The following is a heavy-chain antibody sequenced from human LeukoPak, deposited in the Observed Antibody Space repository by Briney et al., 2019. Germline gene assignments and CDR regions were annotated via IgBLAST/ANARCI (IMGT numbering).Heavy chain of an antibody. CDR1: GGSISSYY. Sequence: SETLSLTCTVSGGSISSYYWSWIRQPPGKGLEWIGYIYYSGSTNYNPSLKSRVTISVDTSKNQFSLKLSSVTAADTAVYYCAIFPVPAAMDADYWGQGTLVTVSS. D-gene: IGHD2-2*01. J-gene: IGHJ4*02. V-gene: IGHV4-59*08. CDR2: IYYSGST. CDR3: AIFPVPAAMDADY.